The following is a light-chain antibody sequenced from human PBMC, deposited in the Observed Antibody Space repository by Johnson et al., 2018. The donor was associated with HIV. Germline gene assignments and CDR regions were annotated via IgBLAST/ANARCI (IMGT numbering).Light chain of an antibody. Sequence: QSVLTQPPSVSAAPGQKVTISCSGSSSNIGNNYVSWYQQLPGTAPKLLIYENSKRPSGIPDRFSGSKSGTSATLGITGLQTGDEADYYCGSWDSSLSALYVFGTGTQVAVL. CDR1: SSNIGNNY. CDR3: GSWDSSLSALYV. J-gene: IGLJ1*01. CDR2: ENS. V-gene: IGLV1-51*02.